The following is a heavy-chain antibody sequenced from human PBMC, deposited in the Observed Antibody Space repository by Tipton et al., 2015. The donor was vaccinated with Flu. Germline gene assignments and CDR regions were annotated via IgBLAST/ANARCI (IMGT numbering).Heavy chain of an antibody. CDR2: IYYRGRT. V-gene: IGHV4-39*07. CDR3: ATEYRGGGNRYYFDY. CDR1: GASMSSSNYH. Sequence: TLSLTCTVSGASMSSSNYHWGWIRQPPGKGLEWIGSIYYRGRTYYNPSLKSRITISVDTSKNQFSLKLSSVTAADTAVYYCATEYRGGGNRYYFDYWGQGTLVTVSS. J-gene: IGHJ4*02. D-gene: IGHD4-23*01.